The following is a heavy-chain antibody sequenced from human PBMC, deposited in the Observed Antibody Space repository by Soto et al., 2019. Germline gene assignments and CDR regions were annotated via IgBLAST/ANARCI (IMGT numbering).Heavy chain of an antibody. CDR1: GGSISSSNW. V-gene: IGHV4-4*02. CDR2: IYHSGST. CDR3: ARGGCSGGSCYSAFDY. Sequence: SETLSLTCAVSGGSISSSNWWSWVRQPPGKGLEWIGEIYHSGSTNYNPSLKSRVTISVDKSKNQFSLKLSSATAADTAVYYCARGGCSGGSCYSAFDYWGQGTLVTVSS. D-gene: IGHD2-15*01. J-gene: IGHJ4*02.